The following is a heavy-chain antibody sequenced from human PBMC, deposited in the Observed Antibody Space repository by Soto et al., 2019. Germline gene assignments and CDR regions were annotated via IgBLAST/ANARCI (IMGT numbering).Heavy chain of an antibody. D-gene: IGHD3-22*01. CDR3: ARGIDYYDSSGYYSHDAFDI. J-gene: IGHJ3*02. CDR1: GFTFSSYG. Sequence: GGSLRLSCAPSGFTFSSYGMHWVRQAPGKGLEWVAVIWYDGSNKYYADSVKGRFTISRDNSKNTLYLQMNSLGAEDTAVYYCARGIDYYDSSGYYSHDAFDISGQGTMVTVSS. V-gene: IGHV3-33*01. CDR2: IWYDGSNK.